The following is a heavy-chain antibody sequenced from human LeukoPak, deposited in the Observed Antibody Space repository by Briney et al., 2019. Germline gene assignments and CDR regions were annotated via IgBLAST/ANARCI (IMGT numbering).Heavy chain of an antibody. CDR3: ARVTGYYFDP. CDR1: GFTFSSYN. CDR2: ISTSSDYI. V-gene: IGHV3-21*01. J-gene: IGHJ4*02. D-gene: IGHD3-10*01. Sequence: GGSLRLSCAASGFTFSSYNINWVRQTPGKGLEWVSSISTSSDYIYYTESVKGRFTISRDNAKNSLYLQLNSLRAEDTAVYYCARVTGYYFDPWGQGTLVTVSS.